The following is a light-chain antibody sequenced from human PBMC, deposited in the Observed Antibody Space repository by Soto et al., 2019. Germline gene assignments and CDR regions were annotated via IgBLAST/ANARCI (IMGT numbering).Light chain of an antibody. CDR3: QQDYNLPWT. CDR1: QSVSVN. CDR2: GVS. J-gene: IGKJ1*01. V-gene: IGKV3-15*01. Sequence: EIVMTQSPGTLSVSPGERATLSCRASQSVSVNLAWYQQKPGQAPRLLIYGVSTRATGIPARFSGSESGTEFTLTISSLQSEDFAVYYCQQDYNLPWTFGQGTKVEIK.